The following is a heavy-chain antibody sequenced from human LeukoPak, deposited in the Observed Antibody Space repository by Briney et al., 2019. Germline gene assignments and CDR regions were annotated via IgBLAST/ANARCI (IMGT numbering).Heavy chain of an antibody. CDR1: GFTFSNYA. V-gene: IGHV3-23*01. Sequence: AGGSLRLSCAVSGFTFSNYAMTWVRQAPGKGLEWVSEITGSGNSTYYADSVKGRFTISRDNSKNTLYLQMNSLRAEDTAVYYCARELFDFGYWGQGTLVTVSS. CDR2: ITGSGNST. CDR3: ARELFDFGY. J-gene: IGHJ4*02. D-gene: IGHD3-10*01.